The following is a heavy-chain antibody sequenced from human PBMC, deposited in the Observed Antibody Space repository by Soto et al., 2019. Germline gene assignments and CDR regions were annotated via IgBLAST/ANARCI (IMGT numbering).Heavy chain of an antibody. J-gene: IGHJ4*02. V-gene: IGHV2-70*11. D-gene: IGHD6-13*01. CDR2: IDWDDDK. CDR3: ARIVRIAAAGIGGADY. Sequence: ASGPTLVNPTQTLTLTCTFSGFSLSTSGMCVSWIRQPPGKALEWLARIDWDDDKYYSTSLKTRLTISKDTSKNQVVLTVTNLDPVDTATYYCARIVRIAAAGIGGADYWGQGTLVTVSS. CDR1: GFSLSTSGMC.